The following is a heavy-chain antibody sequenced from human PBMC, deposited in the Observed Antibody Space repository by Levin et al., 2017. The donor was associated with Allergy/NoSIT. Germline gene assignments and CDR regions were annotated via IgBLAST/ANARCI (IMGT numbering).Heavy chain of an antibody. CDR2: MWADGTRQ. V-gene: IGHV3-33*06. Sequence: GESLKISCVASGYTFIKHGMHWVRQAPGKGLEWVAVMWADGTRQDYIDSVRGRFIVSKDNSKNTVYLQMNSLRVEDTATYYCAKDFLSGPADYWGLGTLVTVSS. D-gene: IGHD3-3*01. CDR3: AKDFLSGPADY. CDR1: GYTFIKHG. J-gene: IGHJ4*02.